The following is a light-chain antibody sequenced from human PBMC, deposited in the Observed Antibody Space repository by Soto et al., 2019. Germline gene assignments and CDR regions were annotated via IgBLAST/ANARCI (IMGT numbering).Light chain of an antibody. CDR3: SSYTSNTTPV. V-gene: IGLV2-14*01. CDR1: SSDVGGYAY. Sequence: QSAPTQPASVSGSPGQSITISCTGTSSDVGGYAYVSWYQQYPGKAPKLVISEVSNRPSGVSHRFSGSRSGNTASLTISGLQAEDEADYYCSSYTSNTTPVFGGGTKLTVL. CDR2: EVS. J-gene: IGLJ2*01.